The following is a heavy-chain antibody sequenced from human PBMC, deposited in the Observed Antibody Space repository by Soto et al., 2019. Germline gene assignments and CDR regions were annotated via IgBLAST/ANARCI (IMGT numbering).Heavy chain of an antibody. CDR1: GGSILSYY. V-gene: IGHV4-59*01. J-gene: IGHJ4*02. D-gene: IGHD6-6*01. CDR2: LYYSGST. Sequence: LSLTGTVSGGSILSYYWSWIRQPPWKGLEGIGYLYYSGSTNYNPSRKSRFTISVDTTKNQFSLKLSSVTAAHTAVYYCASIAAHKGYFDYWGQGTLVTVSS. CDR3: ASIAAHKGYFDY.